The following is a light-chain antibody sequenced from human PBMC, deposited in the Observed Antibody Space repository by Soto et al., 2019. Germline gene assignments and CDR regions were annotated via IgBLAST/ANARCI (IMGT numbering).Light chain of an antibody. Sequence: EIVLTQSPGTLSLSPGERATLSCRASQSVSSSYLAWYQQKPGQAPRLLIYGASSRATGIPDRFSGSGSGTDFNLTISGLEPEDCAVYYCQQYGSALFTFGPGTKVDIK. J-gene: IGKJ3*01. V-gene: IGKV3-20*01. CDR1: QSVSSSY. CDR2: GAS. CDR3: QQYGSALFT.